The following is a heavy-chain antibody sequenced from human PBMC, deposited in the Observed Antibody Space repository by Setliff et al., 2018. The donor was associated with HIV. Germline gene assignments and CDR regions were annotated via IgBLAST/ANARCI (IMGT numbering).Heavy chain of an antibody. V-gene: IGHV1-8*02. CDR3: ARESLRVGATDY. D-gene: IGHD3-10*01. J-gene: IGHJ4*02. CDR1: GDTFTTYD. Sequence: GASVKVSCKASGDTFTTYDINWVRQATGQGPEWIGWMNTNSGNTGYAQKFQVRVTMTRNTSISTAYMELSSLTFDDTAAYFCARESLRVGATDYWGQGTQVTVSS. CDR2: MNTNSGNT.